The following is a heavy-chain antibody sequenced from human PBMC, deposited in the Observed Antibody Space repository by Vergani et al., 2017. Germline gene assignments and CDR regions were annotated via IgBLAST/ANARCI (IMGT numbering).Heavy chain of an antibody. J-gene: IGHJ5*02. CDR2: IIPILGIA. Sequence: QVQLVQSGAEVKKPGSSLKVSCKASGGTFSSYAISWVRQAPGQGLEWMGRIIPILGIANYAQKFQGRVTITADKSTSTASMELSSLRSEDTAVYYCAGAMFGVVTTNWFDPWGQGTLVTVSS. V-gene: IGHV1-69*04. CDR1: GGTFSSYA. CDR3: AGAMFGVVTTNWFDP. D-gene: IGHD3-3*01.